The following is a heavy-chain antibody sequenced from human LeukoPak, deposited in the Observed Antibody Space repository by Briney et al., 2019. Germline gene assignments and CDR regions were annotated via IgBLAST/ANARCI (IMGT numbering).Heavy chain of an antibody. Sequence: PGGSLRLSCAASGFTVSSNYMSWVRQAPGKGLEWVSVIYSGGSTYYADSVKGRFTISRDNSKNTLYLQMNSLRAEDTAVYYCARDPQGYSSSWGKDYWGQGTLVTVSS. CDR2: IYSGGST. V-gene: IGHV3-66*01. CDR3: ARDPQGYSSSWGKDY. CDR1: GFTVSSNY. D-gene: IGHD6-13*01. J-gene: IGHJ4*02.